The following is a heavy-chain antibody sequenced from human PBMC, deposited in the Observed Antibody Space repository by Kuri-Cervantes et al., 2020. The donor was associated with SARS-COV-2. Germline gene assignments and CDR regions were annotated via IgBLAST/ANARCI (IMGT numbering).Heavy chain of an antibody. D-gene: IGHD6-19*01. V-gene: IGHV1-18*01. CDR3: ATTGIAVAGRAGSDY. J-gene: IGHJ4*02. CDR2: ISAYNGNT. CDR1: GYTFTSYG. Sequence: ASVKVSCKASGYTFTSYGISWVRQAPGQGLEWMGWISAYNGNTNYAQKLQGRVTMTTDTSTSTAYMELRGLRSDDTAVYYCATTGIAVAGRAGSDYWGQGTLVTVSS.